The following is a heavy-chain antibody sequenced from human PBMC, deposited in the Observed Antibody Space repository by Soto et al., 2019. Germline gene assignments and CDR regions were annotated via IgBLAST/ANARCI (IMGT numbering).Heavy chain of an antibody. V-gene: IGHV3-23*01. CDR1: GFTFSSYD. D-gene: IGHD4-17*01. CDR3: ARTTTTKSRDY. CDR2: ISVTGSGT. Sequence: EVQLLESGGGLVQPGGSLGLSCAASGFTFSSYDMSWVRQAPGKGLEYVSSISVTGSGTYYVDSVKGRFTISRDNSKNTLYLQMKRLRVKYTAVYYCARTTTTKSRDYWGQGTLVTVSS. J-gene: IGHJ4*02.